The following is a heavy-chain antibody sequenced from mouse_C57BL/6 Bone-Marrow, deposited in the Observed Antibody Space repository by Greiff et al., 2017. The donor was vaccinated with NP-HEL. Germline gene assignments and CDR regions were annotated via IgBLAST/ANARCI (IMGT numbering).Heavy chain of an antibody. CDR2: IDPSDSET. Sequence: QVQLQQPGAELVRPGSSVKLSCKASGYTFTSYWMHWVKQRPIQGLEWIGNIDPSDSETHYNQKFKDKATLTVDKSSSTAYMQLSSLTSEDSAVYYWARDSNYWYFDVWGTGTTVTVSS. V-gene: IGHV1-52*01. J-gene: IGHJ1*03. D-gene: IGHD2-5*01. CDR3: ARDSNYWYFDV. CDR1: GYTFTSYW.